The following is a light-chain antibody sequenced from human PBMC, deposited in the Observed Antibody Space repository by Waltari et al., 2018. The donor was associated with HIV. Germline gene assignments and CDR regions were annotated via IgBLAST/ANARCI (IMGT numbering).Light chain of an antibody. J-gene: IGLJ1*01. CDR2: ENN. V-gene: IGLV3-21*02. Sequence: SYVLTQPPSVSVAPGQTARITCGGNKIGSKSVHWYQQKPGQAPVLVVYENNDRPSWIPERFAGSNSENAATLIISRVEAGDEADYYCQVWDTTSDHYVFATGTTVTVL. CDR1: KIGSKS. CDR3: QVWDTTSDHYV.